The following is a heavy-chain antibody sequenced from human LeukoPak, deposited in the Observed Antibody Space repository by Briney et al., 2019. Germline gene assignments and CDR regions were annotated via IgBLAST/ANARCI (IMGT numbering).Heavy chain of an antibody. D-gene: IGHD3-16*01. CDR1: GGSISGHY. CDR3: ARFGVDYDMDV. Sequence: KASETLSLTCSVSGGSISGHYWTWIRQHPGKGLEWIGQIHYTGKPDYNPSLKSRITISVDTSKNQVSLQVSSVTAADSAIYYCARFGVDYDMDVWGHGTTVTVFS. V-gene: IGHV4-59*11. J-gene: IGHJ6*02. CDR2: IHYTGKP.